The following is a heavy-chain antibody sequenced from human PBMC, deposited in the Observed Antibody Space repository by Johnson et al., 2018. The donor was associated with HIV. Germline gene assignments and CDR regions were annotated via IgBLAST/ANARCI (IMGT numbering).Heavy chain of an antibody. CDR2: IYSGGST. CDR3: ATDVYPGPRYQLLHRGI. CDR1: GFTVSSNY. D-gene: IGHD2-2*01. Sequence: EQLVESGGGLVQPGGSLRLSCAASGFTVSSNYMSWVRQAPGKGLEWVSVIYSGGSTYYADSVKGRFTISRDNSKNMLYLQMNSLKNEDTAVYYCATDVYPGPRYQLLHRGIWCQGTMVTVSS. J-gene: IGHJ3*02. V-gene: IGHV3-66*01.